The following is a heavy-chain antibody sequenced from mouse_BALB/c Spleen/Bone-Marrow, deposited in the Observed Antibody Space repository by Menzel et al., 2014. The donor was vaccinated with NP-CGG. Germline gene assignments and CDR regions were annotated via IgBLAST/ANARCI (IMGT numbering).Heavy chain of an antibody. CDR2: INTNGGEI. CDR1: GFTFSNYG. Sequence: DVMLVESGGGLVQPGGSLKLSCAASGFTFSNYGMSWVRQTPDKRLEFVATINTNGGEIYYPDSVKGRFTISRDNAKNTLYLQMRSLKPEDTAMYYCARGDDYVSWFAYWGQGTLVTVSA. J-gene: IGHJ3*01. D-gene: IGHD2-4*01. CDR3: ARGDDYVSWFAY. V-gene: IGHV5-6-3*01.